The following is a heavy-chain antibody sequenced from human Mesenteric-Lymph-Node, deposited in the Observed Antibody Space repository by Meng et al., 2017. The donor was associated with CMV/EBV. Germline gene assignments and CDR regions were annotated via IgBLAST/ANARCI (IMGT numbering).Heavy chain of an antibody. CDR2: IYSETNAA. Sequence: GGSLRLSCAASGFAFSTYTMSWVRQVPGKGLEWISVIYSETNAAYYADSVKGRFTISRDNSENTLYLQMNSLRAEDTAVYYCARAGNYSGMSVYYWGQGTLVTVSS. D-gene: IGHD4-11*01. CDR3: ARAGNYSGMSVYY. V-gene: IGHV3-23*03. CDR1: GFAFSTYT. J-gene: IGHJ4*02.